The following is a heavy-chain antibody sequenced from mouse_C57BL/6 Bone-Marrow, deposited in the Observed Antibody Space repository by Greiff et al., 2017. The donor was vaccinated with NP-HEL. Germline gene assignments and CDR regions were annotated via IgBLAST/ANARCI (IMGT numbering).Heavy chain of an antibody. CDR1: GYTFTSYW. V-gene: IGHV1-7*01. D-gene: IGHD1-1*01. J-gene: IGHJ4*01. Sequence: QVQLQQSGAELVKPGASVKLSCKASGYTFTSYWMHWVKQRPGQGLEWIGYINPSGGYTNYNQKFKDKATLTVDKSSSTAYMQLSSLTYEDSAVYYCAVDYVSGYPYYYTIDYWGQGTSATVSA. CDR2: INPSGGYT. CDR3: AVDYVSGYPYYYTIDY.